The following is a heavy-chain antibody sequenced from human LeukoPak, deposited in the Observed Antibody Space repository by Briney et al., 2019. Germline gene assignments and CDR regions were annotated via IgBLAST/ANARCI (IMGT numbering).Heavy chain of an antibody. V-gene: IGHV4-39*01. Sequence: SETLSLTRTVSSVSISTSNYYWGWVRQPPGKALEWIGNIFYSGSTYYSPSLKSQVSISIDTSKNRFSLKLTSVTAADTAVYYCARQTGSGLFILPGGQGTLVTVSS. CDR2: IFYSGST. J-gene: IGHJ4*02. D-gene: IGHD3/OR15-3a*01. CDR1: SVSISTSNYY. CDR3: ARQTGSGLFILP.